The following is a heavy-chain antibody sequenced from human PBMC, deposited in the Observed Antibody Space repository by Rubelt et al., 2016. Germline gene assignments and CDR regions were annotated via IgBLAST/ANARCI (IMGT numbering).Heavy chain of an antibody. J-gene: IGHJ3*02. CDR3: ATPRYCSSTSCYRERHAFDI. CDR1: GGSFSGYY. Sequence: QVQLQQWGAGLLKPSEALSLTCAVYGGSFSGYYWSWIRQPPGKGLEWIGEINHSGSTNYNPSLKSRVTISVETSKNQVSRKLNSVTAADTAVYYCATPRYCSSTSCYRERHAFDIWGQGTMVTVSS. V-gene: IGHV4-34*01. D-gene: IGHD2-2*01. CDR2: INHSGST.